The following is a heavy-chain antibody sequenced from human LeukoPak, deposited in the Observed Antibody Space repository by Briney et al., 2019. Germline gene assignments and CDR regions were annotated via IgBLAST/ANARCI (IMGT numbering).Heavy chain of an antibody. J-gene: IGHJ6*03. CDR2: IYTSGSN. D-gene: IGHD4-23*01. CDR1: GGSISSYY. V-gene: IGHV4-4*07. Sequence: PSETLSLTCTVSGGSISSYYWSWIRQPAGKGLEWIGRIYTSGSNNYNPSLKSRVTMSVDTSKNQFSPKLSSVTAADTAMYYCAREVADYGGYYYYHYMDVWGKGTTVTISS. CDR3: AREVADYGGYYYYHYMDV.